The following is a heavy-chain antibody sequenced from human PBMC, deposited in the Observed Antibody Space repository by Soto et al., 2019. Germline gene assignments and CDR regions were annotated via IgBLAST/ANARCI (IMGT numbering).Heavy chain of an antibody. D-gene: IGHD3-22*01. J-gene: IGHJ6*02. CDR2: IRSKANSYAT. Sequence: GGSLRLSCAASGFTFSGSAMHWVRQASGKGLEWVGRIRSKANSYATAYAASVKGRFTISRDDSKNTAYLQMNSLKTEDTAVYYCTSVGGLSGYNHYYYYGMDVWGQGTTVTVSS. CDR3: TSVGGLSGYNHYYYYGMDV. CDR1: GFTFSGSA. V-gene: IGHV3-73*01.